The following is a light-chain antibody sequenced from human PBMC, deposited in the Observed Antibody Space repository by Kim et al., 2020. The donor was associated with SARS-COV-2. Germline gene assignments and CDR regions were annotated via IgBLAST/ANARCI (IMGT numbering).Light chain of an antibody. CDR2: DVS. Sequence: ASVGNRVTITCRASQDITTALAWYQQKPGKTPKLLMYDVSTLESGVPSRFSGSGSGTDFTLTIGSLQPEDFATYYCQQFKNYPRTFGQGTKVDIK. V-gene: IGKV1D-13*01. J-gene: IGKJ1*01. CDR1: QDITTA. CDR3: QQFKNYPRT.